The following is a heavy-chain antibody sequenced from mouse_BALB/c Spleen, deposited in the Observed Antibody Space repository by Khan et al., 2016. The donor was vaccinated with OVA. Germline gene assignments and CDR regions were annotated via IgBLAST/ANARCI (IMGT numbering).Heavy chain of an antibody. J-gene: IGHJ3*01. Sequence: VQLLESGAELARPGASVKMSCKASGYTFTTYTIHWVKQRPGQGLEWIGYIFPTNNYTKYNQKFKVRATLTADKSSSTAYMQLSSLTSEDSAVFFCAREKAYGRTDVGFAYWGQGTLATVSA. V-gene: IGHV1-4*01. CDR3: AREKAYGRTDVGFAY. D-gene: IGHD1-1*01. CDR2: IFPTNNYT. CDR1: GYTFTTYT.